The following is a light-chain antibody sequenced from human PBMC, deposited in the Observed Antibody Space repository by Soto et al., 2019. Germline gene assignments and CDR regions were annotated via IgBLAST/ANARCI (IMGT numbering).Light chain of an antibody. J-gene: IGKJ3*01. CDR1: QGISSW. CDR3: QQANGFPFT. V-gene: IGKV1-12*01. Sequence: DIQMTQSPSSVSASVGDRVTITCRARQGISSWLARYQQKPGKAPKLQIYDASVLQSGVPSRFSGSGSGTDITLTISSLQPEDFATYYCQQANGFPFTFGRGTKGDIK. CDR2: DAS.